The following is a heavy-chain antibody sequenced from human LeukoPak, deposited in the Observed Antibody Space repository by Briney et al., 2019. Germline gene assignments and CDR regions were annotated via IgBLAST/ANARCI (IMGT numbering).Heavy chain of an antibody. CDR2: ISAYNGNT. D-gene: IGHD3-9*01. V-gene: IGHV1-18*01. Sequence: GASVKVSCKASGYTFASYGISWVRQAPGQGLEWMGWISAYNGNTNYAQKLQGRVTMTTDTSTSTAYMELRSLRSDDTAVYYCARGDYDILSNMDYGMDVWGQGTTVTVSS. J-gene: IGHJ6*02. CDR3: ARGDYDILSNMDYGMDV. CDR1: GYTFASYG.